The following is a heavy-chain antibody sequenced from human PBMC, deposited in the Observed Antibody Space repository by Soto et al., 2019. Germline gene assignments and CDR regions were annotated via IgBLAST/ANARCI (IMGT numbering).Heavy chain of an antibody. V-gene: IGHV3-13*01. CDR3: ARTLSYYDFWSGYSYYYGMDV. J-gene: IGHJ6*02. CDR1: GCTFSSYD. Sequence: GVPLRHSWAASGCTFSSYDVHWVRQATGKGLEWVSAIGTAGDTYYPGSVKGRFTISRENAKNSLYLQMNSLRAGDTAVYYCARTLSYYDFWSGYSYYYGMDVWGQGTTVTVSS. D-gene: IGHD3-3*01. CDR2: IGTAGDT.